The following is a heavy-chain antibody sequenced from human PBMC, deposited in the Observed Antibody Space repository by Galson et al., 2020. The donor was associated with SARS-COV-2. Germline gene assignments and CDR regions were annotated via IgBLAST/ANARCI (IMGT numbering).Heavy chain of an antibody. Sequence: GGSLRLSCAASGFTFSSYGMHWVRQAPGKGLEWVAVIWYDGSNQYYADPVKGRFAISRDNSKDTLWLQMNSLRTEDTALYFCARDGADVTRGISVPGMPGYWGQGTRVSVSS. J-gene: IGHJ4*02. CDR3: ARDGADVTRGISVPGMPGY. D-gene: IGHD6-19*01. CDR2: IWYDGSNQ. V-gene: IGHV3-30*19. CDR1: GFTFSSYG.